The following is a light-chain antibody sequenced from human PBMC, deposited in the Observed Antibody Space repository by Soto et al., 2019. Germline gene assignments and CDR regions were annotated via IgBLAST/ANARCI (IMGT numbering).Light chain of an antibody. CDR1: QGISSY. V-gene: IGKV1-8*01. Sequence: AIRITHSRSSFSASTGDRVTITCRSSQGISSYLAWYQQKPGKAPKLLIYAASTLQSGVPSRFSGSGSGTDFTLTISCLQSEDFATYYCQQYYSYPLTFGPGTKVDIK. CDR2: AAS. J-gene: IGKJ3*01. CDR3: QQYYSYPLT.